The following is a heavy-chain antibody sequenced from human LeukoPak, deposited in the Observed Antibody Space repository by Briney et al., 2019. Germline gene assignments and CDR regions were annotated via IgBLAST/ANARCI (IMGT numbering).Heavy chain of an antibody. V-gene: IGHV4-61*02. Sequence: SETLSLTCTVSGGSISSGSYYWSWIRQPAGTGLEWIGRIYSSGSTNYNPSLKSRVTISLDTSKNQFSLKLSSVTAADTAVYYCARDRGTWNDDGFDYWGQGTLVTVSS. CDR3: ARDRGTWNDDGFDY. J-gene: IGHJ4*02. CDR1: GGSISSGSYY. D-gene: IGHD1-1*01. CDR2: IYSSGST.